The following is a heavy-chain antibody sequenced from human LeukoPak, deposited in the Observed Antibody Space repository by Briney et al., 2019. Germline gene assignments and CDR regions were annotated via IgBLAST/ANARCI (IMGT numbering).Heavy chain of an antibody. D-gene: IGHD3-22*01. CDR1: GFTLTNSG. CDR3: AKDGGYYYDSSAPGYYMDV. J-gene: IGHJ6*03. CDR2: MRIDGVNE. Sequence: GGSLRLSCAASGFTLTNSGMHWVRQAPGKGLEWVAFMRIDGVNENYADSVKGRFTISRDNSKNTLYLQMNSLRAEDTAVYYCAKDGGYYYDSSAPGYYMDVWGKGTTVTVSS. V-gene: IGHV3-30*02.